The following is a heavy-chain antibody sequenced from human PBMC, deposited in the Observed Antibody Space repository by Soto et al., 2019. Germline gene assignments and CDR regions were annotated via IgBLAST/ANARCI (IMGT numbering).Heavy chain of an antibody. CDR3: AIAKRLELRPIGYFFDF. CDR1: GFTFSSYA. J-gene: IGHJ4*02. V-gene: IGHV3-30-3*01. CDR2: ISYDGSNK. D-gene: IGHD1-7*01. Sequence: QVQLVESGGGVVQPGRSLRLSCAASGFTFSSYAMHWVRQAPGKGLEWVAVISYDGSNKYYADSVKGRFTISRYNSKNSQYLQMISLRAEDTAVYYCAIAKRLELRPIGYFFDFWGQGTLVTVSS.